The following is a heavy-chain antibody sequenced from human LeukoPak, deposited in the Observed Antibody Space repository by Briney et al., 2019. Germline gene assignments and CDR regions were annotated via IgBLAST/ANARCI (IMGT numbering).Heavy chain of an antibody. Sequence: GGSLRLSCAASGFTVSSNYMSWVRQAPGKGLEWVAVIYSGSSTYYADPVKGRFTIPRDNSKNTVYLQINSLRAEDTAVYYCAKVDYNSGSFFDYWGQGTLVTVSS. J-gene: IGHJ4*02. D-gene: IGHD3-10*01. CDR2: IYSGSST. CDR1: GFTVSSNY. V-gene: IGHV3-53*01. CDR3: AKVDYNSGSFFDY.